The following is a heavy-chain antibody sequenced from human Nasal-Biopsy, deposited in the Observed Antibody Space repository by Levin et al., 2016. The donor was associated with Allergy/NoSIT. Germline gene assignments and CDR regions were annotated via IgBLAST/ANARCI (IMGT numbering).Heavy chain of an antibody. CDR1: GYTFTGYY. CDR2: INPNGGST. D-gene: IGHD2-21*02. CDR3: ALTSCGGDCYSGIDY. Sequence: ASVKVSCKASGYTFTGYYMHWVRQAPGQGLEWMGIINPNGGSTNYAQKFQGRVSITADKSTSTAYMELSSLRSEDTAVYYCALTSCGGDCYSGIDYWGQGTLVSVSS. V-gene: IGHV1-46*03. J-gene: IGHJ4*02.